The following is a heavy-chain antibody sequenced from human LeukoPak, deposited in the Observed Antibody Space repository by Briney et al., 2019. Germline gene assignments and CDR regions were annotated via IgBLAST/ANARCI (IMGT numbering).Heavy chain of an antibody. V-gene: IGHV3-20*04. J-gene: IGHJ4*02. CDR2: IYWNGGST. Sequence: GGSLRLSCAASGLTVDDYGMSWVRQAPGKGLEWTSIIYWNGGSTGYAVSVKGRFTISRDNAKNSLYLQMNSLRAEDTALYYCARANSSSWYRPFDYWGQGTLVTVSS. CDR3: ARANSSSWYRPFDY. CDR1: GLTVDDYG. D-gene: IGHD6-13*01.